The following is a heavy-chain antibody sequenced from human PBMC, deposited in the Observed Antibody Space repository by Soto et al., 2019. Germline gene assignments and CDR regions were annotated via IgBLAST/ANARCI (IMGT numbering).Heavy chain of an antibody. D-gene: IGHD6-19*01. CDR2: IYSGGST. V-gene: IGHV3-53*04. Sequence: EVQLVESGGGLVQPGGSLRLSCAASGFTVSSNYMSWVRQAPGKGLEWVSVIYSGGSTYYADSVKGRFTISRHNSKNTLYLQMNSLGAGDTAVYYCARVMGAVAGGGEYYYYYYMDVWGKGTTVTVSS. CDR1: GFTVSSNY. CDR3: ARVMGAVAGGGEYYYYYYMDV. J-gene: IGHJ6*03.